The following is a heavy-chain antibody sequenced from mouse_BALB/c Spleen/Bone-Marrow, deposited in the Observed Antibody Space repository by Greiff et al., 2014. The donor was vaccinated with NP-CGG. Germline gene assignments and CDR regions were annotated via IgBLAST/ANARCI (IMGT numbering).Heavy chain of an antibody. V-gene: IGHV1-63*02. CDR2: IYPGGGYT. CDR1: GYTFTNYW. D-gene: IGHD1-1*01. CDR3: AGGYGSSSYDTDY. J-gene: IGHJ4*01. Sequence: VQLKESGAELVRPGASVKMSCKAAGYTFTNYWIGWVKQRPGHGLEWIGDIYPGGGYTNYNEKFKGKATLTAGTSSSTAYMQLSSLTSEDSAIYYCAGGYGSSSYDTDYWGQGTSVTVSS.